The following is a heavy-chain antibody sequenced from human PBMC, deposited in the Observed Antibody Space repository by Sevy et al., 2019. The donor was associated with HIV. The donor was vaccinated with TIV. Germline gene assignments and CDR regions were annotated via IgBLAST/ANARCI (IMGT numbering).Heavy chain of an antibody. D-gene: IGHD5-18*01. J-gene: IGHJ4*02. CDR1: GGSVSSGTYH. V-gene: IGHV4-61*01. Sequence: SETLSLTCTISGGSVSSGTYHWSWIRQPPGKGLEWIGYISYSGGTKYNPSLMGRVTISGDTSSNQFFLKLSSVTAADTAVYYCARDGNRAMFYFDQWGQGTLVTVSS. CDR3: ARDGNRAMFYFDQ. CDR2: ISYSGGT.